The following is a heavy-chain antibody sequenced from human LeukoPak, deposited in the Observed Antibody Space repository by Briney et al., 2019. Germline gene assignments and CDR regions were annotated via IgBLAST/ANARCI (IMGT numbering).Heavy chain of an antibody. J-gene: IGHJ4*02. V-gene: IGHV4-4*07. CDR2: IYTSGST. CDR1: GGSISSYY. Sequence: SETLSLTCTVSGGSISSYYWRWIRQPAGKGLEWIGRIYTSGSTNYNPSPKSRVTMSVDTSKNQFPLKLSSVTAADTAVYYCAGTYYYDSSGYYYVDYWGQGTLVTVSS. D-gene: IGHD3-22*01. CDR3: AGTYYYDSSGYYYVDY.